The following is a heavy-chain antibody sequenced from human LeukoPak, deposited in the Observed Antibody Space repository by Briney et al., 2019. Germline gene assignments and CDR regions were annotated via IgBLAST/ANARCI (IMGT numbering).Heavy chain of an antibody. Sequence: SETLSLTCTVSGGSISTYYWNWIRQPPGKGLEWIGYIYHSGSTNYNPSLQSRVTISVDTSKNQFSLNLNSVIAADTAVYYCARGGAARLHFQNWGQGTLVTVSS. J-gene: IGHJ1*01. CDR3: ARGGAARLHFQN. D-gene: IGHD6-6*01. CDR2: IYHSGST. CDR1: GGSISTYY. V-gene: IGHV4-59*01.